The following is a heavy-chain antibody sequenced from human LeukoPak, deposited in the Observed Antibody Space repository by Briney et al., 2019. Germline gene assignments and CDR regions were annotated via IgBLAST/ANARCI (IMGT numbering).Heavy chain of an antibody. V-gene: IGHV6-1*01. CDR1: GDSVSSNSAA. J-gene: IGHJ4*02. CDR3: ARDLPYRSGWSFDY. CDR2: TYYRSKWYN. D-gene: IGHD6-19*01. Sequence: SQTLSLTYAISGDSVSSNSAAWNWIRQSPSRGLEWLGRTYYRSKWYNGYAVSVKSRITINPDTSKNQFSLQLNSVTPEDTAVYYCARDLPYRSGWSFDYWGQGTLVTVSS.